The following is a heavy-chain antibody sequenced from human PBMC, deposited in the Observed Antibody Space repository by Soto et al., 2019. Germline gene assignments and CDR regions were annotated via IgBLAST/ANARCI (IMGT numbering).Heavy chain of an antibody. CDR1: GGSISSGDYY. D-gene: IGHD1-7*01. J-gene: IGHJ6*02. CDR2: IYYSGST. CDR3: ARDPANWNYVFDYYYGMDV. V-gene: IGHV4-30-4*01. Sequence: PSETLSLTCTVSGGSISSGDYYWSWIRQPPGKGLEWIGYIYYSGSTYYNPSLKSRVTISVDTSKNQFPLKLSSVTAADTAVYYCARDPANWNYVFDYYYGMDVWGQGTTVTVSS.